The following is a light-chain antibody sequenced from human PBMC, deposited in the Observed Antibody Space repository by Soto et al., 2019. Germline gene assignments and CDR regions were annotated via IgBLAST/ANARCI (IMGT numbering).Light chain of an antibody. Sequence: EIVLTQFPDTLSLSPGERATLSCRASQSLSSNSLAWYQQKRGQAPSLLIHGASSRATGIPDRFSGSGSGTDFTLTISRLEPEEFAVYYCQQYGGSHRTFGQGTKVEVK. CDR1: QSLSSNS. J-gene: IGKJ1*01. V-gene: IGKV3-20*01. CDR2: GAS. CDR3: QQYGGSHRT.